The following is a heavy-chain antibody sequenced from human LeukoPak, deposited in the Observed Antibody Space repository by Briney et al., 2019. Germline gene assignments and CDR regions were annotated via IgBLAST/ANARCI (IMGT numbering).Heavy chain of an antibody. D-gene: IGHD3-10*01. V-gene: IGHV3-23*01. CDR2: ISGTFGST. CDR3: AKRGDERGLYYFDY. CDR1: EFTFSSYS. J-gene: IGHJ4*02. Sequence: GGSLRLSCAASEFTFSSYSMNWVRQAPGKGLEWVSTISGTFGSTYYADSVKGRFTISRDNSKNTLYLQMNSLRAEDTAVYYCAKRGDERGLYYFDYWGQGTLVTVSS.